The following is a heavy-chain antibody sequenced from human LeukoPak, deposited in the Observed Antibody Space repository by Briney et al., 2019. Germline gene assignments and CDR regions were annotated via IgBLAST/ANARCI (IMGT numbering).Heavy chain of an antibody. D-gene: IGHD4-17*01. Sequence: GESLKISCQGSGYSFTSYWISWVRQMPGKGLEWMRIIYPGDSDTRYSPSFQGQVTISADKSISTAYLQWSSLKASDTAMYYCARTTVTTSVLCDYWGQGTLVTVSS. CDR3: ARTTVTTSVLCDY. CDR2: IYPGDSDT. J-gene: IGHJ4*02. CDR1: GYSFTSYW. V-gene: IGHV5-51*01.